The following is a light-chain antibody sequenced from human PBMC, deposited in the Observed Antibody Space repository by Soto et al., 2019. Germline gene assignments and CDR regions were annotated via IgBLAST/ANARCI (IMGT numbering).Light chain of an antibody. J-gene: IGKJ4*01. CDR3: QQRSNWPPSLT. Sequence: EIVMTQSPATLSVSTWERATLSCRASQSVSSNLAWYQQKPGQAPRLLIYGASTRATGIPARFSGSGFGTDFTLTISSLEPEDFAVYYCQQRSNWPPSLTFGGGTKV. V-gene: IGKV3-15*01. CDR1: QSVSSN. CDR2: GAS.